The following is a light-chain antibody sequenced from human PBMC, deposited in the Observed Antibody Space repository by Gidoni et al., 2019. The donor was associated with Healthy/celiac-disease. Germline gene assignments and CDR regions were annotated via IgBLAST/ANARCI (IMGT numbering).Light chain of an antibody. CDR2: EGS. CDR1: RSYVGGYNY. Sequence: QSALTQPPSASGSPGQSFTISCTGNRSYVGGYNYISWYQQHPGKAPKLMIYEGSKRPSGVPDRFSGSKYGNTASLTVSGLQAEDEADYYCSSYAGSRVVFGGGTKLTVL. J-gene: IGLJ2*01. V-gene: IGLV2-8*01. CDR3: SSYAGSRVV.